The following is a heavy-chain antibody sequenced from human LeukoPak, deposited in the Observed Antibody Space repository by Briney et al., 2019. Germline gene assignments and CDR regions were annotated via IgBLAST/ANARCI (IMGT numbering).Heavy chain of an antibody. D-gene: IGHD3-3*01. CDR3: ARFYGDVCDFWSGCPYYFDY. Sequence: GGSLRLSCAASGFTFSSYWMSWVRQAPGQGLEWVANIKQDGSEKYYVDSVKGRFTISRDNAKNSLYLQMNSLRAEDTAVYYCARFYGDVCDFWSGCPYYFDYWGQGTLVTVSS. CDR1: GFTFSSYW. J-gene: IGHJ4*02. V-gene: IGHV3-7*01. CDR2: IKQDGSEK.